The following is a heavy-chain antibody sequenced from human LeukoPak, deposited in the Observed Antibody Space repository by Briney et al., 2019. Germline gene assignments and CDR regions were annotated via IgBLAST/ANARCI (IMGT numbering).Heavy chain of an antibody. V-gene: IGHV4-61*01. J-gene: IGHJ4*02. CDR2: IYYSGST. D-gene: IGHD3-10*01. CDR1: GGSISSGSYY. CDR3: ARFSFGEAVDY. Sequence: SETLSLTCTVSGGSISSGSYYWSWIRQPPGKGLEWIGYIYYSGSTNYNPSLKSRVTISVDTSKHQFSLKLSSVTAADTAVYYCARFSFGEAVDYWGQGTLVTVSS.